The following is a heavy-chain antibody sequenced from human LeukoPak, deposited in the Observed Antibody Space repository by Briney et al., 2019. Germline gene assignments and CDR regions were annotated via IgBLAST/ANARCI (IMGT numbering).Heavy chain of an antibody. J-gene: IGHJ4*02. D-gene: IGHD2-2*01. V-gene: IGHV3-23*01. Sequence: GGSLRLSCAASGFTFSSYEMNWVRQAPGKGLEWVSSITDSGGSTFYADSVKGRFTVSRDNSENTLYLQMNSLRAEDTAVYYCAKGFYQLLPFDYWGQGTLVTVSS. CDR3: AKGFYQLLPFDY. CDR1: GFTFSSYE. CDR2: ITDSGGST.